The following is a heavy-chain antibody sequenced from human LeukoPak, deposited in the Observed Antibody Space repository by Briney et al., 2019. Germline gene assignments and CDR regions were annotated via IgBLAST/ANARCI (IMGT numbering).Heavy chain of an antibody. CDR1: GFTFSSYE. CDR2: ISGSGDTT. V-gene: IGHV3-23*01. J-gene: IGHJ4*02. CDR3: AKASVVGNTYGY. D-gene: IGHD1-26*01. Sequence: GGSLRLSCAASGFTFSSYEMNWVRQAPGKGLEWVSDISGSGDTTYYADSVKGRFTISRDNSKKTLYLQMNSLRAEDTAVYYCAKASVVGNTYGYWGQGTLVTVSS.